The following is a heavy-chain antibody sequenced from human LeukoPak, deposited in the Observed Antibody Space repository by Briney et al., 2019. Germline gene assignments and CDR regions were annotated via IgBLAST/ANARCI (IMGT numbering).Heavy chain of an antibody. Sequence: GGSLILSCAASGLTFSSYGMHWVRQAPGKELERVAFIRYDGSNKYYADSVKGRFTISRDNSKNTLYLQMNSLRAEDTAVYYCAKARGYSGSSSFDYWGQGTLVTVSS. D-gene: IGHD6-6*01. V-gene: IGHV3-30*02. CDR3: AKARGYSGSSSFDY. CDR2: IRYDGSNK. CDR1: GLTFSSYG. J-gene: IGHJ4*02.